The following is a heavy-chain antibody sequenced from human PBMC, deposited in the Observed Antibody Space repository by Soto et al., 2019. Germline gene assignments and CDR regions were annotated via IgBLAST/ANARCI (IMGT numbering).Heavy chain of an antibody. CDR2: IYYSGST. CDR3: ARGGGDTAMAWYY. CDR1: GGSISSYY. Sequence: QVQLQESGPGRVKPSETLSLTCTVSGGSISSYYWSWIRQPPGKGLEWIGYIYYSGSTKYNPSLKSRVTISVDTSKNQVSMKLSSVTAADTAVYYCARGGGDTAMAWYYWGQGTLVTVSS. V-gene: IGHV4-59*01. J-gene: IGHJ4*02. D-gene: IGHD5-18*01.